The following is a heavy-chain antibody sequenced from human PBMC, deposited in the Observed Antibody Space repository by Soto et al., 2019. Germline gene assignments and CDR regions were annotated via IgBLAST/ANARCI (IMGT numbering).Heavy chain of an antibody. J-gene: IGHJ4*02. D-gene: IGHD3-22*01. CDR3: ATAPDYDSSGYDPSKFDY. CDR2: IYYSGST. Sequence: TSETLSLTCTVSGGSISSSSYYWGWIRQPPGKGLEWIGSIYYSGSTYYNPSLKSRVTISVDTSKNQFSLKLSSVTAADTAVYYCATAPDYDSSGYDPSKFDYWGQGTLVTVSS. V-gene: IGHV4-39*01. CDR1: GGSISSSSYY.